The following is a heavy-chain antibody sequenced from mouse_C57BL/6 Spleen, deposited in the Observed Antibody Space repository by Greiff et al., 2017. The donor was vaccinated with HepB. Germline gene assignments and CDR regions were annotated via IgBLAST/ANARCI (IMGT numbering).Heavy chain of an antibody. CDR2: INPNNGGT. J-gene: IGHJ4*01. Sequence: VQLKQSGPELVKPGASVKIPCKASGYTFTDYNMDWVKQSHGKSLEWIGDINPNNGGTNYNQKFKGKATLTVDKSSSTAYMELRSLTSEDTAVYYCARGLRDYAMDYWGQGTSVTVSS. CDR1: GYTFTDYN. CDR3: ARGLRDYAMDY. D-gene: IGHD3-1*01. V-gene: IGHV1-18*01.